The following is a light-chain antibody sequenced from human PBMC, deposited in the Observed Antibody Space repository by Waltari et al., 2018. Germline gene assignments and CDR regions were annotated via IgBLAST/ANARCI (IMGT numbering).Light chain of an antibody. CDR1: QDIRNH. CDR3: LQYDNVPPT. Sequence: DIQMTQSPSSLSASVGDRVTITCQASQDIRNHLNWYQQKPGKPPKLLIYDASNLQSGVPSRFSGIQSGTDFTFTISSLQPEDIATYYCLQYDNVPPTFGAGTKEDIK. CDR2: DAS. V-gene: IGKV1-33*01. J-gene: IGKJ4*01.